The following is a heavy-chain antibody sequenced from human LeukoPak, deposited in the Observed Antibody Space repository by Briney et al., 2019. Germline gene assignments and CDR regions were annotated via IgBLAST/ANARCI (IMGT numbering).Heavy chain of an antibody. D-gene: IGHD6-13*01. V-gene: IGHV1-2*02. Sequence: ASVKVSCKASGYTFTGYYMHWVRQAPGQGLEWMGWINPNSGGTNYAQKFQGRVTMTRDTSIGTAYMELSRLRSDDTAVYYCARDPGDSSWYRGNWFDPWGQGTLVTVSS. CDR3: ARDPGDSSWYRGNWFDP. J-gene: IGHJ5*02. CDR2: INPNSGGT. CDR1: GYTFTGYY.